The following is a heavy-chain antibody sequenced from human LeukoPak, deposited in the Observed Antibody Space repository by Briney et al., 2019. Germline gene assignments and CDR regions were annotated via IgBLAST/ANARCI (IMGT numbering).Heavy chain of an antibody. CDR3: AKDSPVATW. CDR2: ITPSGDGT. V-gene: IGHV3-23*01. Sequence: GGSLRLSCAASGFTFSSPATSWVRQAPGKGLEWVSSITPSGDGTYYAASVKGRFTISRDNSKNTLYLQMDSLRADDTAKYYCAKDSPVATWWGQGTLVTVSS. CDR1: GFTFSSPA. D-gene: IGHD1-26*01. J-gene: IGHJ4*02.